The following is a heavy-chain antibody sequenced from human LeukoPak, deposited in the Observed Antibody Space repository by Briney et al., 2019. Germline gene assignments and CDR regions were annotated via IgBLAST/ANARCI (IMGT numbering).Heavy chain of an antibody. Sequence: LPGGSLRLSCEGSGTSWMHWVRQAPGKGLEWVSRIKTDGSSRSYADSVKGRFTISRDNGENTLYLQMNSLRPEDTAIYYCATGDAVIMNYWGQGTRVTVSS. J-gene: IGHJ4*02. CDR2: IKTDGSSR. CDR3: ATGDAVIMNY. CDR1: GTSW. D-gene: IGHD2-8*01. V-gene: IGHV3-74*01.